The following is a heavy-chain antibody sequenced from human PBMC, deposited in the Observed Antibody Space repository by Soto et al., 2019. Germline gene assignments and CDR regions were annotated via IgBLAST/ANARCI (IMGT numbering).Heavy chain of an antibody. CDR1: RFTFSHYV. D-gene: IGHD4-17*01. Sequence: GGSLSLSCAASRFTFSHYVINLFLNAEGKGLEWVSGISTNGDTANYADSVKGRFTISRDNSKNALYMQMNGLRPEDTAVYYCAKDLSRWPHYAFDSWGQGTLVTVSS. V-gene: IGHV3-23*01. J-gene: IGHJ5*01. CDR2: ISTNGDTA. CDR3: AKDLSRWPHYAFDS.